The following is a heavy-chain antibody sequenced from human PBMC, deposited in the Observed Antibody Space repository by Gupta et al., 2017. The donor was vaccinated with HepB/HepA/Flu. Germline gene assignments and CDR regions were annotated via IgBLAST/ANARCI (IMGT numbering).Heavy chain of an antibody. CDR3: ASKGDYGYYYYGMDV. D-gene: IGHD3-10*01. CDR2: IYYSGST. V-gene: IGHV4-39*01. J-gene: IGHJ6*02. Sequence: QLQLQESGPGLVKPSETLSLTCTVSGGFISSSGSYWGWIRQPPGKGLEWIGSIYYSGSTYYNPSLKSRVTISVDTSKNQFSLKLSSVTAADTAVYYCASKGDYGYYYYGMDVWGQGTTVTVSS. CDR1: GGFISSSGSY.